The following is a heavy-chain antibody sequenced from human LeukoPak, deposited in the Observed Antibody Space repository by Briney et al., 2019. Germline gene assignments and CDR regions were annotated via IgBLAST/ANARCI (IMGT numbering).Heavy chain of an antibody. CDR2: IKQDGSEK. D-gene: IGHD3-16*01. Sequence: GGSLRLSCAASGFSFRSFWMTWVRRAPGKGLEWVANIKQDGSEKNYVDSVKGRFTISRDNADNSLYLQMDSLRAEDTAVYFCARVYRDYIFGAFDIWGQGTMVTVSS. CDR3: ARVYRDYIFGAFDI. V-gene: IGHV3-7*01. CDR1: GFSFRSFW. J-gene: IGHJ3*02.